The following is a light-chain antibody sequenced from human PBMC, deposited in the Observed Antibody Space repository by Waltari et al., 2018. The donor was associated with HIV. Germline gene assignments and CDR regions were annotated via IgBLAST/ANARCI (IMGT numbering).Light chain of an antibody. J-gene: IGKJ5*01. CDR1: QSVGSN. V-gene: IGKV3-15*01. Sequence: DIVMTQSPDTLSVSPGERATLSCRAGQSVGSNLAWYQQKPGQAPRLLIYGASSRATGIPARFSGSGSGTDFTLTISSLQSEDFAVYFCQQYHNWPPITFGQGTRLEIK. CDR3: QQYHNWPPIT. CDR2: GAS.